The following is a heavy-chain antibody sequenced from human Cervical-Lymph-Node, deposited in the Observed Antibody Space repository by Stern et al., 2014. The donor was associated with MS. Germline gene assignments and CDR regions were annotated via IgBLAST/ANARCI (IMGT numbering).Heavy chain of an antibody. Sequence: QLVQSGAEVQKPGSSGKVSCRASGGTFSSSDISWVRQAPGQGLEWMGGIIPIIGTANYAQKYQGRVTITADESTSTAYMELSSLRSEDTAIYYCALGGFGHYFEYWGQGTLVTVSS. CDR3: ALGGFGHYFEY. CDR1: GGTFSSSD. J-gene: IGHJ4*02. CDR2: IIPIIGTA. D-gene: IGHD3-10*01. V-gene: IGHV1-69*01.